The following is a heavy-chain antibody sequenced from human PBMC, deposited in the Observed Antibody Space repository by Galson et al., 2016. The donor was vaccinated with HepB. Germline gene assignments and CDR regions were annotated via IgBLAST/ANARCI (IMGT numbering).Heavy chain of an antibody. CDR1: GFTFSDHF. CDR3: VRVAYCRGGSCYDY. CDR2: IKSRASSYTT. Sequence: SLILSCAASGFTFSDHFMDWVRQAPGKGLEWVGRIKSRASSYTTEYAASVKGRFTISRDDSKNSLYLQMNSLKTEDTAVYYCVRVAYCRGGSCYDYWGQGTLVTVSS. D-gene: IGHD2-15*01. V-gene: IGHV3-72*01. J-gene: IGHJ4*02.